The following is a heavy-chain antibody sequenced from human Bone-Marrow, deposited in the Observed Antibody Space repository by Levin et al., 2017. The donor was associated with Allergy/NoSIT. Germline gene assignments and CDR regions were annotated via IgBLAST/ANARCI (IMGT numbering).Heavy chain of an antibody. J-gene: IGHJ3*02. CDR3: ARASSYSRYSSGWGDAFDI. V-gene: IGHV3-64*01. CDR1: GFTFSSYV. Sequence: ASVKVSCAASGFTFSSYVMNWVRQAPGKGLEYVSAITSYGGSTYYANSVQGRFTISRDNSKNTLYLQMGSLRTEDMAVYYCARASSYSRYSSGWGDAFDIWGQGTMVTVSS. CDR2: ITSYGGST. D-gene: IGHD6-19*01.